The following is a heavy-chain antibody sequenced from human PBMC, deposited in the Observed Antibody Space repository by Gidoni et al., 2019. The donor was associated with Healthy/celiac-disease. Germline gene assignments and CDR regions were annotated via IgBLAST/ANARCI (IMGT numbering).Heavy chain of an antibody. Sequence: EVQLVESGGGLVQPGRSLRLSCAASGFTFDDYAMHWVRQAPAKGLEWVSGISWNSGSIGYADSVKGRFTISRDNAKNSLYLQMNSLRAEDTALYYCAKDIFHDIDAFDIWGQGTMVTVSS. CDR3: AKDIFHDIDAFDI. CDR2: ISWNSGSI. V-gene: IGHV3-9*01. CDR1: GFTFDDYA. J-gene: IGHJ3*02.